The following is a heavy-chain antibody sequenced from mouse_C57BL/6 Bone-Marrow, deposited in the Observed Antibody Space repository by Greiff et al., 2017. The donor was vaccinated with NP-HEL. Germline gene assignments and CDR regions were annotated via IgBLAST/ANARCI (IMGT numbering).Heavy chain of an antibody. V-gene: IGHV5-4*03. J-gene: IGHJ3*01. CDR1: GFTFSSYA. CDR2: ISDGGSYT. D-gene: IGHD2-4*01. CDR3: ARGDDYDEAY. Sequence: EVMLVESGGGLVKPGGSLKLSCAASGFTFSSYAMSWIRQTPEKRLEWVATISDGGSYTYYPANVKGRFTISRDNAKNNLYLQMSHLKSEDTAMYYCARGDDYDEAYWGQGTLVTVSA.